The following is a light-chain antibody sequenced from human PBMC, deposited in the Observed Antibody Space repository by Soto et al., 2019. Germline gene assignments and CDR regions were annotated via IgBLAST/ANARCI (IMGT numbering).Light chain of an antibody. CDR2: GAS. CDR1: QSVSSN. V-gene: IGKV3-15*01. Sequence: EIVMTQSPATLSVSPGERATLSCRASQSVSSNLAWYQQKPGQAPRLLIYGASTRATGLPARFSGSGSGTDFTLNISSLQSEDFAVYYCQQYNNWPLTFGQGTKLEIK. CDR3: QQYNNWPLT. J-gene: IGKJ2*01.